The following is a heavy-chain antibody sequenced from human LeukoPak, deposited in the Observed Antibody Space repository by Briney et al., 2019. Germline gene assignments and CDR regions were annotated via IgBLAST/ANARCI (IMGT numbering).Heavy chain of an antibody. Sequence: GGSLRLSCSASGFPFSVYWISWVRQAPGKGLEWVANIKEDGSVQDYVDSVKGRFTISRDNAKNSVYLQMNSLRVDDTAVYYCVGQLLRAVWGKGTTVTVSS. CDR1: GFPFSVYW. CDR3: VGQLLRAV. V-gene: IGHV3-7*01. CDR2: IKEDGSVQ. D-gene: IGHD2-2*01. J-gene: IGHJ6*04.